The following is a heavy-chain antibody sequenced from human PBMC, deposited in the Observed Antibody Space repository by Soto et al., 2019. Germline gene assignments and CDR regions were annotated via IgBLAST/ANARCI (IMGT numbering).Heavy chain of an antibody. CDR1: GFTFSRYG. Sequence: PGGSLRLSCAASGFTFSRYGMHWVRQAPGKGLEWVAVIWYDGSNKYYADSVKGRFTISRDNSKNTLYLQMNSLRAEDTAVYYCARDPTISLIRNYYYYYGMDVWGQGTTVTVSS. V-gene: IGHV3-33*01. J-gene: IGHJ6*02. CDR2: IWYDGSNK. D-gene: IGHD3-3*01. CDR3: ARDPTISLIRNYYYYYGMDV.